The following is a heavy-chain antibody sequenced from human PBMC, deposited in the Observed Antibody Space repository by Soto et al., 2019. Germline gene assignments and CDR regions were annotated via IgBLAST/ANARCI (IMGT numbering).Heavy chain of an antibody. CDR3: ARDPDEWELHYYFYY. Sequence: QVQLVESGGGVVQPGRSLRLSCAASGFTFSSYAMHWVRQAPGKGLEWVAVISYDGSNKYYADSVKGRFTISRDNSKNTLYLQMTSLRAEDTAVYYCARDPDEWELHYYFYYWGQGTLVTVSS. J-gene: IGHJ4*02. D-gene: IGHD1-26*01. V-gene: IGHV3-30-3*01. CDR1: GFTFSSYA. CDR2: ISYDGSNK.